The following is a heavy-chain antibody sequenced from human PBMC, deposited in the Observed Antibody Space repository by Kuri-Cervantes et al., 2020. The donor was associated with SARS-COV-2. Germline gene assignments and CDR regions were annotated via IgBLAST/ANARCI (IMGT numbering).Heavy chain of an antibody. D-gene: IGHD2-21*01. CDR2: VSSDGTNQ. Sequence: GGSLRLSCAASGFTFNTCAMHWVRQAPGKGLEWVAMVSSDGTNQSYADSVKGRFTISRDNSKNTLHLQIIILRTEDTGVFYCARARVGVFDFWGQGALVTVSS. CDR3: ARARVGVFDF. CDR1: GFTFNTCA. J-gene: IGHJ4*02. V-gene: IGHV3-30*04.